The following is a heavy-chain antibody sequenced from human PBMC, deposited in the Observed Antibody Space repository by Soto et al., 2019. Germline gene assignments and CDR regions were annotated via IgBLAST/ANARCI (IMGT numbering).Heavy chain of an antibody. CDR3: ARGGITIFGVVAYYTDV. D-gene: IGHD3-3*01. Sequence: QVQLVQSGAEVKKPGASVKVSCKASGYTFTSYDINWVRQATGQGLEWMGWMNPNSGNTGYAQKFQGRVTMTRNTSISTAYMELSSLRSEDTAVYYCARGGITIFGVVAYYTDVWGKGTTVTVSS. CDR1: GYTFTSYD. CDR2: MNPNSGNT. V-gene: IGHV1-8*01. J-gene: IGHJ6*03.